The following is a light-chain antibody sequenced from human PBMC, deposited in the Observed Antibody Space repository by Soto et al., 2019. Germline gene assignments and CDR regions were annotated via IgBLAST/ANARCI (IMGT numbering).Light chain of an antibody. CDR1: KFDIGRYNY. Sequence: QSALTQPASVSGSPGQTITISCAGTKFDIGRYNYVSWYQLHPGKAPKLMVYEVSYRPSGVSNRFSGSKSGNTASLTISGLQAEDEADYYCSSYTSSTAYVFGTGTKLTVL. V-gene: IGLV2-14*01. CDR3: SSYTSSTAYV. CDR2: EVS. J-gene: IGLJ1*01.